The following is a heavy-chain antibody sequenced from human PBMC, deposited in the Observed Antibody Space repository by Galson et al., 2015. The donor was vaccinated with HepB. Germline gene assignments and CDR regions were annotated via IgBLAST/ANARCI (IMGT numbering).Heavy chain of an antibody. CDR2: ISSSSSYI. J-gene: IGHJ4*02. CDR1: GITFNTYS. CDR3: ATVEILVVRGGLRTKSYFDY. Sequence: SLRLSCAASGITFNTYSMNWVRQAPGKGLEWVSSISSSSSYIYYADSVKGRFTISRDNARNPLYLQMNSLRAEDTAVYHCATVEILVVRGGLRTKSYFDYWGRGTLVTVSS. V-gene: IGHV3-21*01. D-gene: IGHD3-10*01.